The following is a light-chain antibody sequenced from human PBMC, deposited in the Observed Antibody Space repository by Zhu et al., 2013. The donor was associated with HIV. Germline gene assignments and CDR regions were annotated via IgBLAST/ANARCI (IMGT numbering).Light chain of an antibody. J-gene: IGLJ3*02. CDR3: ATWDDSLSGWV. CDR2: RNN. CDR1: TSSIGSNY. Sequence: QSVLTQPPSASGTPGQRVTISCSGSTSSIGSNYVYWYQQLPGTAPKLLIYRNNQRPSGVPXRFSGSKSGTSASLAISGLRSEDEADYYCATWDDSLSGWVFGGGTKLTVL. V-gene: IGLV1-47*01.